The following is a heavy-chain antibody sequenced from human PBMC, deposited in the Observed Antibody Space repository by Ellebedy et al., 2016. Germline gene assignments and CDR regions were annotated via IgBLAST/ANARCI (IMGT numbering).Heavy chain of an antibody. CDR3: ARDESSGWQYFDY. V-gene: IGHV4-31*03. Sequence: SETLSLTXTVSGGSISSGGYYWSWIRQHPGKGLEWIGYIYYSGSTYYNPSLKSRVTISVDTSKNQFSLKLSSVTAADTAVYYCARDESSGWQYFDYWGQGTLVTVSS. J-gene: IGHJ4*02. D-gene: IGHD6-19*01. CDR2: IYYSGST. CDR1: GGSISSGGYY.